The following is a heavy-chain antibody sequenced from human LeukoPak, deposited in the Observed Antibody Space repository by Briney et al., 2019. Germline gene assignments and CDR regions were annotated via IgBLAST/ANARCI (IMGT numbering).Heavy chain of an antibody. V-gene: IGHV5-51*01. D-gene: IGHD4-17*01. CDR2: IYPGDSDT. J-gene: IGHJ4*02. Sequence: GESLQISCKGSGSSFTSYWIGWVRQLPGKGLEWMGIIYPGDSDTRYSPSFQGQVTISADKSISTPYLQWSSLKASDTAMYYCATGFSTVKTPDYWGQGTLVTVSS. CDR1: GSSFTSYW. CDR3: ATGFSTVKTPDY.